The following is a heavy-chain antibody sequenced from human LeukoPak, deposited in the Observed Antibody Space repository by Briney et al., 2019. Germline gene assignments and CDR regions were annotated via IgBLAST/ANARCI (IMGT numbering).Heavy chain of an antibody. CDR2: IYHSGST. CDR3: ARARYCSSTSCAAGYFDL. CDR1: GGSISSGGYY. Sequence: SQTLSLTCTVSGGSISSGGYYWSWIRQPPGKGLEWIGYIYHSGSTYYNPSLKSRVTISVDRSKNQFSLKLSSVTAADTAVYYCARARYCSSTSCAAGYFDLWGRGTLVTVSS. J-gene: IGHJ2*01. D-gene: IGHD2-2*01. V-gene: IGHV4-30-2*01.